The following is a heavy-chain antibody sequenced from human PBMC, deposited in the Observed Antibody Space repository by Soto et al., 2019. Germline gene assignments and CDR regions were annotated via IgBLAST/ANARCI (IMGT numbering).Heavy chain of an antibody. CDR2: ISWNSGSI. V-gene: IGHV3-9*01. CDR1: GFTFDDYA. CDR3: AKVGELYYMDV. Sequence: EVQLVESGGGLVQPGRPLRLSCAASGFTFDDYAMHWVRQAPGKGLEWVSGISWNSGSIGYADSVKGRFTISRDNAKNSLYLQMNSLRAEDTALYYCAKVGELYYMDVWGKGTMVTVSS. J-gene: IGHJ6*03. D-gene: IGHD1-26*01.